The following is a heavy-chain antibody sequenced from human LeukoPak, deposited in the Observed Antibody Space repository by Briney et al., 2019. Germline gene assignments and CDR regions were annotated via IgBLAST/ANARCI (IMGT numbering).Heavy chain of an antibody. V-gene: IGHV4-39*01. D-gene: IGHD3-9*01. CDR1: GDSISSSSYY. J-gene: IGHJ3*02. Sequence: PSETLSLTCTVSGDSISSSSYYWGWIRQPPGKGLEWIGSFYFSGSAYYNPSLESRITVSVDTSKNQFSLKLTSVTAADTAVYYCARQHDILTGYAFDIWGHGTMVTVSS. CDR3: ARQHDILTGYAFDI. CDR2: FYFSGSA.